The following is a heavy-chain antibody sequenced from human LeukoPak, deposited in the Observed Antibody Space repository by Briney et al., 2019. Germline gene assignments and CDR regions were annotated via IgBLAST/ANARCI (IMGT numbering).Heavy chain of an antibody. CDR1: GGTFSSYA. Sequence: GASVKVSCEASGGTFSSYAISWVRQAPGQGLEWMGGIIPIFGTANYAQKFQGRVTITADESTSTAYMELSSLRSEDTAVYYCARSAYSSGWYAFDYWGQGTLVTVSS. J-gene: IGHJ4*02. CDR2: IIPIFGTA. CDR3: ARSAYSSGWYAFDY. D-gene: IGHD6-19*01. V-gene: IGHV1-69*13.